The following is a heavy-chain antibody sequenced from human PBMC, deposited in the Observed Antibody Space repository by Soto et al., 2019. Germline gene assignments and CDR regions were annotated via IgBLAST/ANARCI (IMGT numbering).Heavy chain of an antibody. CDR3: ARWLCDGPHFDY. CDR2: IYYSGST. D-gene: IGHD2-21*01. J-gene: IGHJ4*02. V-gene: IGHV4-30-4*01. CDR1: GGSISSVDYY. Sequence: QVQLQESGPGLVKPSQTLSLTCTVPGGSISSVDYYWRWIRQPPGKGLEWIGYIYYSGSTYYNPSLKSRVTISVDTTKNHYSLRLSSVTAADTAVYYWARWLCDGPHFDYWCQGTLVTVSS.